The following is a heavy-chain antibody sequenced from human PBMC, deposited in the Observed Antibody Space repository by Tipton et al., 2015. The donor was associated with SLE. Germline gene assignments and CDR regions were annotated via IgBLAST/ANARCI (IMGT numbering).Heavy chain of an antibody. CDR1: GGTFSSYA. CDR3: ARESGPGWIFGVVIRGEPHYGMDV. D-gene: IGHD3-3*01. J-gene: IGHJ6*02. Sequence: QLVQSGAEVKKPGSSVKVSCKASGGTFSSYAISWVRQAPGQGLEWMGGIIPIFGTANYAQKFQGRVTITTDESTSTAYMELSSLRSEDTAVYYCARESGPGWIFGVVIRGEPHYGMDVWGQGAAVTVSS. V-gene: IGHV1-69*05. CDR2: IIPIFGTA.